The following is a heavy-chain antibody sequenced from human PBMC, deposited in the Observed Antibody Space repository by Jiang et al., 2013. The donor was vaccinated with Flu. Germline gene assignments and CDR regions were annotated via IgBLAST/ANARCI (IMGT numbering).Heavy chain of an antibody. V-gene: IGHV3-23*01. J-gene: IGHJ3*02. Sequence: VQLLESGGGLVQPGGSLRLSCAASGFTFSSYAMSWVRQAPGKGLEWVSTIGGTAGDTYYADSVKGRFTISRDNSKNTLFLQMNSLRAEDTAVFYCAKXRDGIRDAFDIWGQGTVVTVSS. D-gene: IGHD1-14*01. CDR3: AKXRDGIRDAFDI. CDR1: GFTFSSYA. CDR2: IGGTAGDT.